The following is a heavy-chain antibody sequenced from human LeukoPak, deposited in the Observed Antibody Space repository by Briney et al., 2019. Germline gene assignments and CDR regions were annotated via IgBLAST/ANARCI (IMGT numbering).Heavy chain of an antibody. CDR3: ARDYRSMWQQSPLKQNWFDP. CDR1: GYTLTELS. Sequence: ASVKVSCKVSGYTLTELSMHWVRQAPGKGLEWMGGFDPEDGETIYAQKFQGRVTMTEDTSTDTAYMELSSLRSEDTAVYYCARDYRSMWQQSPLKQNWFDPWGQGTLVTVSS. CDR2: FDPEDGET. D-gene: IGHD6-13*01. J-gene: IGHJ5*02. V-gene: IGHV1-24*01.